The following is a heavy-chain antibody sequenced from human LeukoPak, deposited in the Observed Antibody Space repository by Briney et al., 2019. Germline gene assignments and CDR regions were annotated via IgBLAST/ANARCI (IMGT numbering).Heavy chain of an antibody. CDR1: GFTFSSYA. J-gene: IGHJ4*02. Sequence: GGSLRLSCAASGFTFSSYAMHWVRQAPGKGLEWVSAISHSSSGTYYVDSVKGRFTISRDNSKNTVYMQMNSLRVEDTAVYYCAKVINSGYYYYFDYWGQGTLVTVSS. CDR2: ISHSSSGT. CDR3: AKVINSGYYYYFDY. D-gene: IGHD3-22*01. V-gene: IGHV3-23*01.